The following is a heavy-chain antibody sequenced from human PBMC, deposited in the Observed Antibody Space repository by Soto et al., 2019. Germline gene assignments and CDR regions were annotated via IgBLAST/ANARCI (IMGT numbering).Heavy chain of an antibody. V-gene: IGHV1-46*01. D-gene: IGHD3-22*01. CDR1: GYAFTSYY. J-gene: IGHJ3*02. CDR3: ASNYYDSSGYSSSAFDI. CDR2: INPSGGNT. Sequence: ASLKVSCKASGYAFTSYYMHWVRQAPGQGLEWMGMINPSGGNTAYAQKFQGRVTMTRDTSTSTVYMELSSLRSEDTAVYSCASNYYDSSGYSSSAFDIWGQGTMVTVSS.